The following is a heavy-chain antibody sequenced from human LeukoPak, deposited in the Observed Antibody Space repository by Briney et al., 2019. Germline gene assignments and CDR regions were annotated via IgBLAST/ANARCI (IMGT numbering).Heavy chain of an antibody. D-gene: IGHD3-22*01. V-gene: IGHV1-69*06. CDR3: ARGPDSSTYYYFY. CDR1: GGTFSSQA. J-gene: IGHJ4*02. Sequence: GASVKLSCKASGGTFSSQAISWVRQAPGQGLEWMGGIIPIFGTANYAQKFQGRVTITADKSTSTVYMALSSLRSEDTAVYYCARGPDSSTYYYFYWGQGTLVTVSS. CDR2: IIPIFGTA.